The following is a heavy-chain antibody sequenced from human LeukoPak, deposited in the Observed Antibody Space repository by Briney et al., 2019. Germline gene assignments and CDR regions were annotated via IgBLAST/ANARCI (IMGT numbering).Heavy chain of an antibody. CDR1: GGTFSSYA. J-gene: IGHJ6*04. V-gene: IGHV1-69*06. CDR3: ARVRVAVAGTVDPNNYGMDV. CDR2: IIPIFGTA. D-gene: IGHD6-19*01. Sequence: ASVKVSCKASGGTFSSYAISWVRQAPGQGLEWMGGIIPIFGTANYAQKFQGRVTITADKSGSPAYMALSSLGSEDMAVYYCARVRVAVAGTVDPNNYGMDVWGKGTTVTGSS.